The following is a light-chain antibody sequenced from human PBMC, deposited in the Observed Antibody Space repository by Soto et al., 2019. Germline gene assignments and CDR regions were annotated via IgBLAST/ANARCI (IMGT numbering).Light chain of an antibody. J-gene: IGLJ1*01. Sequence: QSVLTQPPSVSGSPGQSVTISCTGTSSDVGSYNRVSWYQQPPGTAPKLMIYEVSNRPSGVPDRFSGSKSGNTASLTISGLQAEDEADYYCSSYTSSSTPVYVFGTGTKLTVL. CDR3: SSYTSSSTPVYV. CDR2: EVS. CDR1: SSDVGSYNR. V-gene: IGLV2-18*02.